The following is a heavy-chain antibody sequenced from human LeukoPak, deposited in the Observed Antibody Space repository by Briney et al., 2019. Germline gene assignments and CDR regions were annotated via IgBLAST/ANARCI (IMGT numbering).Heavy chain of an antibody. V-gene: IGHV3-21*01. CDR3: ARGFRAFDF. CDR2: ISSTSTSI. CDR1: GFTFSSHT. Sequence: GSLRLSCAASGFTFSSHTMNWVRQAPGKGLEWVSSISSTSTSIYHADSVKGRFTISRDNTKNSLYLQMDSLRAEDTAVYYCARGFRAFDFWAQGAMVTVSS. J-gene: IGHJ3*01.